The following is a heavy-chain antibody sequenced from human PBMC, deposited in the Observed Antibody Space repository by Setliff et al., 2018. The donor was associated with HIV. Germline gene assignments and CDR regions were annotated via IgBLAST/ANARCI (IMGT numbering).Heavy chain of an antibody. V-gene: IGHV4-59*08. CDR2: IYYGGST. CDR1: GGSISSYY. D-gene: IGHD2-8*01. Sequence: SETLSLTCTVSGGSISSYYGSWIRQPPGKGLEWIGYIYYGGSTNYNPSLKSRVTISVHTSKNQFSRKLSSVTAPDTAVYYSARLLRSPIVLMVYAIAKVHYSYMDVWGKVATVAASS. CDR3: ARLLRSPIVLMVYAIAKVHYSYMDV. J-gene: IGHJ6*03.